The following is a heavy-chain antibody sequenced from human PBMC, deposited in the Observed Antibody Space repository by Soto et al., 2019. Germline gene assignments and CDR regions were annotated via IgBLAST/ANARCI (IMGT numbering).Heavy chain of an antibody. Sequence: GSLRLSCAASGFSVSSNYMSWVRQAPGKGLEWVSVIYTGGTTNYADSVKGRFTISRDNSKNTLYLQMNSLRVEDTAIYYCARSEYCSPTACYQGYFDPWGQGT. V-gene: IGHV3-66*01. CDR2: IYTGGTT. CDR1: GFSVSSNY. J-gene: IGHJ5*02. CDR3: ARSEYCSPTACYQGYFDP. D-gene: IGHD2-2*01.